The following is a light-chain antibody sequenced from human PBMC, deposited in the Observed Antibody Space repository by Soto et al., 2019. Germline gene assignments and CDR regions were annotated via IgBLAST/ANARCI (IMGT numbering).Light chain of an antibody. CDR3: QQYDILPIT. Sequence: DIQMTQSPSSLFASVGDRFAITCQATQDINIYLNCYQQKPGKAPNLLIYDASNLEIGVPSRFSGSGSGTHFTFTISSLQTEDIGTYYCQQYDILPITFGRGTRLE. J-gene: IGKJ5*01. V-gene: IGKV1-33*01. CDR2: DAS. CDR1: QDINIY.